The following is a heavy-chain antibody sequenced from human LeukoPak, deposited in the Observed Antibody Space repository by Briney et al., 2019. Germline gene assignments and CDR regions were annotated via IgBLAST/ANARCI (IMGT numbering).Heavy chain of an antibody. CDR2: IIPIFGTA. CDR1: GGTFSSYA. CDR3: ARDVKLSYGDHFDY. D-gene: IGHD4-17*01. Sequence: SVKVSCKASGGTFSSYAISWVRQAPGQGLEWMGRIIPIFGTANYAQKFQGRVTITTDESTSTAYMELSSLRSEDTAVYYCARDVKLSYGDHFDYWGQGTLVTVSS. V-gene: IGHV1-69*05. J-gene: IGHJ4*02.